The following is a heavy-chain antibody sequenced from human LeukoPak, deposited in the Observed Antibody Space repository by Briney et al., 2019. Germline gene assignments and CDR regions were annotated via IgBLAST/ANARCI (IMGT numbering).Heavy chain of an antibody. CDR2: ISNSAGST. CDR3: AKDLCPGDYGDYVVDY. CDR1: GFIFSSYA. Sequence: RGGSLRLSCAASGFIFSSYAMSWVRQAPGKGLEWVSTISNSAGSTYYADCVKCRYSISRDNAKNSLYLQINSRRAEDTAVYYWAKDLCPGDYGDYVVDYGDQGTVVAVSA. J-gene: IGHJ4*02. V-gene: IGHV3-23*01. D-gene: IGHD4-17*01.